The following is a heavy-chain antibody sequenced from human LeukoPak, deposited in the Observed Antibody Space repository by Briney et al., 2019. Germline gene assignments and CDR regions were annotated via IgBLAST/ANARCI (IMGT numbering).Heavy chain of an antibody. CDR3: AKFAGYGSGSYPSQDYYYGMDV. V-gene: IGHV3-30*02. D-gene: IGHD3-10*01. CDR2: IRYDGSNK. Sequence: PGGSLRLSCAASGFTFSSYGMHWVRRAPGKGLEWVAFIRYDGSNKYYADSVKGRFTISRDNSKNTLYLQMNSLRAEDTAVYYCAKFAGYGSGSYPSQDYYYGMDVWGQGTTVTVSS. J-gene: IGHJ6*02. CDR1: GFTFSSYG.